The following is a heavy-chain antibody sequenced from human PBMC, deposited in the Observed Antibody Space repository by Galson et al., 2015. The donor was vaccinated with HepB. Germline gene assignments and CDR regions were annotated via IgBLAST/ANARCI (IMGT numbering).Heavy chain of an antibody. D-gene: IGHD3-3*01. J-gene: IGHJ4*02. V-gene: IGHV7-4-1*02. Sequence: SVKVSCKASGHTFTSYAINWVRQAPGQGLEWMGWINTNTGKPTYAQDFTGRFVFSLDTSVTSAYLEISSLKAEDTAVYYCARDLAVFGVVIPLWGQGTLVTVSS. CDR2: INTNTGKP. CDR3: ARDLAVFGVVIPL. CDR1: GHTFTSYA.